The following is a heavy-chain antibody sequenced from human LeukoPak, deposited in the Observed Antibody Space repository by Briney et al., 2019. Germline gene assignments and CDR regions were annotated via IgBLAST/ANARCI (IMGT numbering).Heavy chain of an antibody. J-gene: IGHJ3*02. CDR1: GFIVSTNY. D-gene: IGHD1-26*01. CDR2: IYNDGSST. CDR3: ARVRGGSGSSYAADAFDI. V-gene: IGHV3-74*01. Sequence: GGSLRLSCAASGFIVSTNYMTWVRQAPGKGLVWVSRIYNDGSSTSYADSVKGRFTISRDNAKSTLYLQMNSLRAEDTAVYYCARVRGGSGSSYAADAFDIWGQGTMVTVSS.